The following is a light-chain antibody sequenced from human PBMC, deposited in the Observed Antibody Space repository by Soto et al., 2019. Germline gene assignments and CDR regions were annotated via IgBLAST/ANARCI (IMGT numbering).Light chain of an antibody. CDR3: QQYNNWHPIA. V-gene: IGKV3-15*01. CDR1: QSVSSN. Sequence: EIVMTQSPATLSVSPGERATLSCRASQSVSSNLAWYQQKPGQAPRLLIYGASTRATGIPARFSGNGSGTELTLTISSLQSEDLAVYYCQQYNNWHPIAFGGGTKMEIK. J-gene: IGKJ4*01. CDR2: GAS.